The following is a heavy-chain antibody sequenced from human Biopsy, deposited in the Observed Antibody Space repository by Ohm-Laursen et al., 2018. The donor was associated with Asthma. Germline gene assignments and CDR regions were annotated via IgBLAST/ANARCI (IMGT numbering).Heavy chain of an antibody. D-gene: IGHD6-19*01. V-gene: IGHV4-59*13. CDR1: GGSISSFY. J-gene: IGHJ4*02. CDR3: ARAVRNEQWLAPFDY. CDR2: VYWTGST. Sequence: SDTLSLTCSVYGGSISSFYWSWIRQSPEKGLEWMGYVYWTGSTNYNPSLKSRITMSVDTSKDRMFLELTSVTAADTAIYYCARAVRNEQWLAPFDYWGQGTLVTVSS.